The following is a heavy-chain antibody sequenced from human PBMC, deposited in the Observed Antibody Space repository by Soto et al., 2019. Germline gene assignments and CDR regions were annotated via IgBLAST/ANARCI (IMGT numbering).Heavy chain of an antibody. D-gene: IGHD2-21*02. V-gene: IGHV3-30*18. J-gene: IGHJ2*01. CDR3: AKGLAYCGGDCYSHFDL. Sequence: QVQLVESGGGVVQPGRSLRLSCAASGFTFSSYGIHWVRQAPSKGLEWVAVISYDGSNKYYADSVKGRFTISRDNSKNTLYLQMNSLRAEDTAVYYCAKGLAYCGGDCYSHFDLWGRGTLVTVSS. CDR2: ISYDGSNK. CDR1: GFTFSSYG.